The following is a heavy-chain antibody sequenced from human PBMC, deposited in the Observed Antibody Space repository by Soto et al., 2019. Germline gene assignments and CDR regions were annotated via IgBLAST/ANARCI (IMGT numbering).Heavy chain of an antibody. CDR3: AKGTEWLVLGWFDP. CDR2: ISYDGSNK. J-gene: IGHJ5*02. D-gene: IGHD6-19*01. V-gene: IGHV3-30-3*01. CDR1: GFTFSSYA. Sequence: SGGSLRLSCAASGFTFSSYAMHWVRQAPGKGLEWVAVISYDGSNKYYADSVKGRFTISRDNSKNTLYLQMNSLRAEDTAVYYCAKGTEWLVLGWFDPWGQGTLVTVSS.